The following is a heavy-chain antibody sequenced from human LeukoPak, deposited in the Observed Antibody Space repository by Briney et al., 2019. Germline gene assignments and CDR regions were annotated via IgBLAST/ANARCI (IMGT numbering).Heavy chain of an antibody. Sequence: GGSLRLSCAASGFTFSSYGMHWVRQAPGKGLEWVAFIRYDGSNKYYADSVKGRFTISRDNSKNTLYLQMNSLRAEDTAVYYCAKDKVTAAIEGNYYYYMDVWGKGTTVTVSS. CDR1: GFTFSSYG. D-gene: IGHD2-2*02. V-gene: IGHV3-30*02. J-gene: IGHJ6*03. CDR3: AKDKVTAAIEGNYYYYMDV. CDR2: IRYDGSNK.